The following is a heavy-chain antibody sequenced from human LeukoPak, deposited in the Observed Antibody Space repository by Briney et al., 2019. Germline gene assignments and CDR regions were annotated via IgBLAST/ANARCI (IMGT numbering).Heavy chain of an antibody. Sequence: ASVKVSCKASGYTFTSYAMNWVRQAPGQGLEWMGWINTNTGNPTYAQGFTGRFVFSLDTSVSTAYLQISSLKAEDTAVYYCARVSHGSSSWFGAFDIWGQGTMVTVSS. CDR1: GYTFTSYA. J-gene: IGHJ3*02. CDR3: ARVSHGSSSWFGAFDI. D-gene: IGHD6-13*01. CDR2: INTNTGNP. V-gene: IGHV7-4-1*02.